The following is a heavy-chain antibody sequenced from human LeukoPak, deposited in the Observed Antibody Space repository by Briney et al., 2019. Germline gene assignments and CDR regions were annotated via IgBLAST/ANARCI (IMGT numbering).Heavy chain of an antibody. CDR1: RFFFTTYA. V-gene: IGHV3-30*03. J-gene: IGHJ4*02. CDR2: VSYDGSNK. CDR3: ARDPTLQTTVTTYKRGHFDY. D-gene: IGHD4-17*01. Sequence: SGGSLRLSCAASRFFFTTYAMHWVRQAPGKGPERVAVVSYDGSNKFYADSVKGRFTISRDNSKNTLYLQMNSLRAEDTAVYYCARDPTLQTTVTTYKRGHFDYWGQGTLVTVSS.